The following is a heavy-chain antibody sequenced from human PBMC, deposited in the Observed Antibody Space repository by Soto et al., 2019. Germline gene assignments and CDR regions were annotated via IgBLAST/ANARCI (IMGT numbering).Heavy chain of an antibody. CDR3: ATSYDSGFDP. CDR1: GYTFSSYG. J-gene: IGHJ5*02. CDR2: IRVNNGDT. V-gene: IGHV1-18*01. Sequence: ASVKVSCKASGYTFSSYGISWVRQAPGQGLEWMGWIRVNNGDTYYAQKFQGRVTMTTNTSTATAYMELTSLESDDTAVYYCATSYDSGFDPWGQGTLVTVSS. D-gene: IGHD5-12*01.